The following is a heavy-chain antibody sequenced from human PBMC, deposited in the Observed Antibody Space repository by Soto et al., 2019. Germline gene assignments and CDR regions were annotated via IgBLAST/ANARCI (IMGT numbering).Heavy chain of an antibody. CDR3: AKELYSNYDYYGMDV. D-gene: IGHD4-4*01. CDR1: GFTFDDYA. V-gene: IGHV3-9*01. J-gene: IGHJ6*02. CDR2: ISWNSGSI. Sequence: EVQLVESGGGLVQPGRSLRLSCAASGFTFDDYAMHWVRQTPGKGLEWVSGISWNSGSIGNADSVKGRFTISRDNAKNSLYLQMNSLRAEDTALYYCAKELYSNYDYYGMDVWGQGTTVTVSS.